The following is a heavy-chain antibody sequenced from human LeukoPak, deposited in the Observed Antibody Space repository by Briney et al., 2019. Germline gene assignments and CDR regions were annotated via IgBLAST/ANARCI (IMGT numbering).Heavy chain of an antibody. CDR3: ARDLRRRSSEVFIAY. J-gene: IGHJ4*02. D-gene: IGHD2-2*01. V-gene: IGHV1-2*02. Sequence: ASVKVSCKASGYTFTGYYMHWVRQAPGQGLEWMGWINPNSGGTNYAQKFQGRVTMTRDTSISTAYMELSRLRSDDTAVYYCARDLRRRSSEVFIAYWGQGTLVTVSS. CDR2: INPNSGGT. CDR1: GYTFTGYY.